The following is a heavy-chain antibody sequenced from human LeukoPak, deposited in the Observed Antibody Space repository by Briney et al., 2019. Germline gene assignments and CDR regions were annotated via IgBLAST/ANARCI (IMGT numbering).Heavy chain of an antibody. CDR1: GGSISSYY. Sequence: PETLSLTCTVSGGSISSYYWSWIRQPPEKGLEWIGYTYYGGSTKFNPSLKSRVAISVDTSKKQFSLNLTSVTVADTAVYYCARGPSVTSIGGPWGQGTRVSVSA. CDR2: TYYGGST. D-gene: IGHD4-23*01. CDR3: ARGPSVTSIGGP. J-gene: IGHJ5*02. V-gene: IGHV4-59*01.